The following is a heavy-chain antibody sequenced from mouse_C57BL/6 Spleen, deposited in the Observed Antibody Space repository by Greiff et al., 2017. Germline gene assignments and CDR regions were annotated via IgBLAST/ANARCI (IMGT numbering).Heavy chain of an antibody. CDR2: IYPGSGNT. D-gene: IGHD2-5*01. J-gene: IGHJ2*01. CDR1: GYTFTDYY. CDR3: ARGGYYSNSPLDY. V-gene: IGHV1-84*01. Sequence: QLQQSGPELVKPGASVKISCKASGYTFTDYYINWVKQRPGQGLAWIGWIYPGSGNTKYNEKFKGKATLTVDTSSSTAYMQLSSLTSEDSAVYFGARGGYYSNSPLDYWGQGTTLTVSS.